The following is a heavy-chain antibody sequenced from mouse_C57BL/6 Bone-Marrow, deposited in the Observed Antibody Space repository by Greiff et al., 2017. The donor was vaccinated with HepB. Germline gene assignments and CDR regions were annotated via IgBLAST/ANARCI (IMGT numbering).Heavy chain of an antibody. V-gene: IGHV1-80*01. CDR1: GYAFSSYW. J-gene: IGHJ1*03. Sequence: VKLMESGAELVKPGASVKLSCKASGYAFSSYWMNWVKQRPGKGLEWIGQIYPGDGDTNYNGKFKGTGTLTADNSASTAYMQLSSLTSEDSAVYFCARRDFTRWYFDVWGTGTTVTVSS. CDR3: ARRDFTRWYFDV. CDR2: IYPGDGDT.